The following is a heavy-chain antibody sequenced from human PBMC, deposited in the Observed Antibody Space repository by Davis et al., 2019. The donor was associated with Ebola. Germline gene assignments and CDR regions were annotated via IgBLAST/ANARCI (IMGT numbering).Heavy chain of an antibody. V-gene: IGHV3-7*03. CDR2: LNSDGTDR. J-gene: IGHJ4*02. CDR1: GFTFSSSW. CDR3: ARDPGHGAVDY. Sequence: GESLKISCAASGFTFSSSWMAWVRQAPGKGLEWVAVLNSDGTDRYYVDSVKGRFTISRDNVKKSLFLQMNSLKHEDTAIYYCARDPGHGAVDYWGQGTLVTVSS.